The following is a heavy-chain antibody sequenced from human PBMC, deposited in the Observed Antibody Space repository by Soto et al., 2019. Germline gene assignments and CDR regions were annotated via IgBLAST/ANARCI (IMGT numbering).Heavy chain of an antibody. CDR1: GGSFSGYY. CDR3: ARGVATVVTSYFDY. CDR2: INHSGST. J-gene: IGHJ4*02. V-gene: IGHV4-34*01. D-gene: IGHD5-12*01. Sequence: SETLSLTCAVYGGSFSGYYWSRIRQPPGKGLEWIGEINHSGSTNYNPSLKSRVTISVDTSKNQFSLKLSSVTAADTAVYYCARGVATVVTSYFDYWGQGTLVTVSS.